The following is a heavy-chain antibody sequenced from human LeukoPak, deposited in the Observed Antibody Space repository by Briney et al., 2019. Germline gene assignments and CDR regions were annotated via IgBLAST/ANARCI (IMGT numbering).Heavy chain of an antibody. CDR3: AKGSGSYPYDY. J-gene: IGHJ4*02. V-gene: IGHV3-23*01. CDR2: ISGSGGST. D-gene: IGHD1-26*01. Sequence: GGSLRLSCAASGFTFYDYGMSWVRQAPGKGLEWVSAISGSGGSTYYADSVKGRFTISRDNSKNTLYLQMNSLRAEDTAVYYCAKGSGSYPYDYWGQGTLFTVSS. CDR1: GFTFYDYG.